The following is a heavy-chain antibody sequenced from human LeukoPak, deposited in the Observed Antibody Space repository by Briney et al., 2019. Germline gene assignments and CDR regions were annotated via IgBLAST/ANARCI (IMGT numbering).Heavy chain of an antibody. J-gene: IGHJ6*03. V-gene: IGHV3-7*01. CDR1: GFTFSNHW. Sequence: GGSLRLSCAASGFTFSNHWMDWVRQAPGKGLEWVANIKPDGSEKYYVDSVKGRFTISRDNAKNSLYLQMNSLRAEDTAVYYCARGYYDFWSGYYYYMDVWGKGTTVTVSS. CDR3: ARGYYDFWSGYYYYMDV. CDR2: IKPDGSEK. D-gene: IGHD3-3*01.